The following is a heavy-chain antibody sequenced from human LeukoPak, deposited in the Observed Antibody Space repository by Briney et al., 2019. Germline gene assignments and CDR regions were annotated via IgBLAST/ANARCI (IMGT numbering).Heavy chain of an antibody. Sequence: GGSLRLSRAASGFTVSSNYMSWVRQAPGKGLEWVSVIYSGGSTYYADSVKGRFTISRDNSKNTLYLQMNSLRAEDTAVYYCARDYSYGYKDAFDIWGQGTMVTVSS. CDR3: ARDYSYGYKDAFDI. CDR2: IYSGGST. V-gene: IGHV3-53*01. D-gene: IGHD5-18*01. CDR1: GFTVSSNY. J-gene: IGHJ3*02.